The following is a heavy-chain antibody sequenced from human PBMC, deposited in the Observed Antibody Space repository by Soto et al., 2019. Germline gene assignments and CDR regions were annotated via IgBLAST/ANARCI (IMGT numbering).Heavy chain of an antibody. Sequence: GESLKISCKGSGYSFTSYWIGWVRQMPGKGLEWMGIIYPGDSDTRYSPSFQGQVTISADKSISTAYLQWSSLKASDTAMYYCASSFERGQFALAAFDIWGQGTMVTVSS. V-gene: IGHV5-51*01. CDR1: GYSFTSYW. J-gene: IGHJ3*02. D-gene: IGHD3-9*01. CDR2: IYPGDSDT. CDR3: ASSFERGQFALAAFDI.